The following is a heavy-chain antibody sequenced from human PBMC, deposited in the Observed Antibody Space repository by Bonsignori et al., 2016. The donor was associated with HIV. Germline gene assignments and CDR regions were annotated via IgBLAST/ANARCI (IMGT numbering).Heavy chain of an antibody. V-gene: IGHV1-2*02. J-gene: IGHJ6*03. CDR2: INPNSGGT. CDR3: ARALRNYFYYMDV. Sequence: WVRQAPGQGLEWMGWINPNSGGTNYAQKFQGRVTMTRDTSISKAYMELRRLRSDDTAVYYCARALRNYFYYMDVWGKGTTVTVSS.